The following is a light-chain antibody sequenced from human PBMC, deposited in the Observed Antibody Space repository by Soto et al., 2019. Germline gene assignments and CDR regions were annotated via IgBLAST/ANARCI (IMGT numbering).Light chain of an antibody. J-gene: IGKJ5*01. CDR1: QTIIHNH. V-gene: IGKV3-20*01. CDR2: GAS. CDR3: QHYDSLPIT. Sequence: EIVLTQSPDTLSLSPGERATLSCRASQTIIHNHLAWHQQKPGQTPRLLVYGASSRATGIPDRFSGSGSGTDFTLTISRLEPEDFAVFYCQHYDSLPITFGQGTRLETK.